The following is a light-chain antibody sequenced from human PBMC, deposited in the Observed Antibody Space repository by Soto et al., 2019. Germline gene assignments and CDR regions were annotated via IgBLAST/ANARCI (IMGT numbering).Light chain of an antibody. CDR3: QQYVGYPWA. CDR1: QRISGY. Sequence: EIVLTQSPATLSLSPGARATLSCRASQRISGYLGWYQQKPGQAPRLLIYDASNRATGIPVRLRGSGSGTDYTLTISRLESEDIAGYYCQQYVGYPWAFGQATKVDNK. J-gene: IGKJ1*01. V-gene: IGKV3-11*01. CDR2: DAS.